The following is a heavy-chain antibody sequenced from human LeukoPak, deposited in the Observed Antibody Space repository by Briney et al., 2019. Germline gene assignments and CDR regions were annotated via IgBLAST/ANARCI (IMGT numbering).Heavy chain of an antibody. V-gene: IGHV3-7*01. CDR2: IKQDGSEK. Sequence: GGSLRLSCAASGFTFSSYWMSWVRQAPGKGLEWVANIKQDGSEKYYVDSVKGRFTTSRDNAKNSLYVQMNSLRAEDTAVYYCARVSSKTMVRAIITKKNYYYYYMDVWGKGTTVTISS. CDR3: ARVSSKTMVRAIITKKNYYYYYMDV. J-gene: IGHJ6*03. CDR1: GFTFSSYW. D-gene: IGHD3-10*01.